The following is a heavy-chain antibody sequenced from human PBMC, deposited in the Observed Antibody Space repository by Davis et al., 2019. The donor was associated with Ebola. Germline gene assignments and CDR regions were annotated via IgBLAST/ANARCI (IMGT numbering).Heavy chain of an antibody. CDR3: ARGSTMSQ. D-gene: IGHD3-10*02. V-gene: IGHV1-3*01. J-gene: IGHJ4*02. CDR1: GDTLTSYA. Sequence: AASVKVSCKAVGDTLTSYAMTWVRQVPGQGLEWMGWINAGNGNTKYSQKFQGRVTITRDTSASTAYMELSSLRSEDTAVYYCARGSTMSQWGQGTLVTVSS. CDR2: INAGNGNT.